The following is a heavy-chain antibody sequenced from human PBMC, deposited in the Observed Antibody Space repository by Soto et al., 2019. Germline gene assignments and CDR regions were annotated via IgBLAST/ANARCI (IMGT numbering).Heavy chain of an antibody. D-gene: IGHD2-15*01. CDR2: INSDGSST. CDR3: ARDRRSEEDCSGGSCWTYPQSYYFDY. J-gene: IGHJ4*02. Sequence: GGSLRLSCAASGFTFSSYWMHWVRQAPGKGLVWVSRINSDGSSTSYADSVKGRFTISRDNAKNTLYLQMNSLRAEDTAVYYCARDRRSEEDCSGGSCWTYPQSYYFDYWGQGTLVTVSS. V-gene: IGHV3-74*01. CDR1: GFTFSSYW.